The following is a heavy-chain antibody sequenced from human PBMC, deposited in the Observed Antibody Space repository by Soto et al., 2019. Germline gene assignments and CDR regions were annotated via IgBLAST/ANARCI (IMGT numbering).Heavy chain of an antibody. CDR2: IKGDGSEK. D-gene: IGHD3-10*01. Sequence: EVHVVEAGGGLVQPGGSLKLSCAASGFTFSSFWMSCVRQAPGKGLEWVANIKGDGSEKYYVDSVEGRFTISRDNAENTLYLEMNSLRGEDTALYYCAAGFPPDYWGQGTLVTVSS. J-gene: IGHJ4*02. V-gene: IGHV3-7*01. CDR3: AAGFPPDY. CDR1: GFTFSSFW.